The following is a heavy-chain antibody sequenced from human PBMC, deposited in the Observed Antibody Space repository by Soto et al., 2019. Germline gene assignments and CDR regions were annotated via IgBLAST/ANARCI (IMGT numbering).Heavy chain of an antibody. CDR3: AKDSTVTTSLYSYYYGLDV. Sequence: EVQLLESGGGLVQPGGSLRLSCAASGFTFNNYAMSWVRQAPDKGLEWVSAISGRGGSTYYADSVKGRFTISRDNSKNTLFLQMNSLRAKDTAVYYCAKDSTVTTSLYSYYYGLDVWGQGTTVTVSS. CDR2: ISGRGGST. D-gene: IGHD4-17*01. V-gene: IGHV3-23*01. J-gene: IGHJ6*02. CDR1: GFTFNNYA.